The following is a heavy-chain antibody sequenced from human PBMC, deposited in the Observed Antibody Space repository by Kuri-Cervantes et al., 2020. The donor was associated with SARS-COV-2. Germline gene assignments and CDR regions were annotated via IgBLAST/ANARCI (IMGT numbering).Heavy chain of an antibody. J-gene: IGHJ4*02. D-gene: IGHD2-8*01. CDR1: GFTFSSYG. CDR2: ISYDGSNK. V-gene: IGHV3-30*03. Sequence: GGSLRLSCAASGFTFSSYGMHWVRQAPGKGLEWVAVISYDGSNKYYADSVKGRFTISRDNSQNTLYLQMQSLRSEDSAFYYCARDRLGVHDSWGQGTLVTVSS. CDR3: ARDRLGVHDS.